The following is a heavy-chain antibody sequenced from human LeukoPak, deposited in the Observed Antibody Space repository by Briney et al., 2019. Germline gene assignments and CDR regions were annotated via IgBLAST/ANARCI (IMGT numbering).Heavy chain of an antibody. Sequence: PGRSLRLSCVASGFSFNTYGMHWVRQAPGKGLEWVAVVSYDESLKYYADSVKGRFTVSRDNSKNTLYLQMDSLRPEDTAVYYCCSMDSANKGDYWGQGTPVTVSS. V-gene: IGHV3-30*03. D-gene: IGHD2/OR15-2a*01. CDR1: GFSFNTYG. CDR2: VSYDESLK. CDR3: CSMDSANKGDY. J-gene: IGHJ4*02.